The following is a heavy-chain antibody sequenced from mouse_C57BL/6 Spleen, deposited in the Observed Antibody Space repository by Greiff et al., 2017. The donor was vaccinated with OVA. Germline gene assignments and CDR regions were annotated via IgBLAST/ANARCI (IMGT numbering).Heavy chain of an antibody. CDR1: GFNIKDYY. D-gene: IGHD1-1*01. J-gene: IGHJ1*03. V-gene: IGHV14-1*01. CDR2: IDPEDGDT. CDR3: TTGYYYGSRDWYFDV. Sequence: EVKLMESGAELVRPGASVKLSCTASGFNIKDYYMHWVKQRPEQGLEWIGRIDPEDGDTEYAPKFQGKATMTADTSSNPAYLQLSSLTSEDTAVYYCTTGYYYGSRDWYFDVWGTGTTVTVSS.